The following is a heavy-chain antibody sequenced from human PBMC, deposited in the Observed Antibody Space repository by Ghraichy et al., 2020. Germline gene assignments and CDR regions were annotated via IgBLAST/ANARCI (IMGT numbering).Heavy chain of an antibody. CDR3: ARGDVTSLIMNY. D-gene: IGHD3-16*01. CDR2: ISSGSTI. J-gene: IGHJ4*02. V-gene: IGHV3-48*02. CDR1: GFTFSTYS. Sequence: GGSLRLSCAASGFTFSTYSMNWVRQAPGKGLEWVSYISSGSTIYYADSVEGRFTISRDNAKNSLYLQMNSLRDEDTAVYYCARGDVTSLIMNYWGQGTLVTVSS.